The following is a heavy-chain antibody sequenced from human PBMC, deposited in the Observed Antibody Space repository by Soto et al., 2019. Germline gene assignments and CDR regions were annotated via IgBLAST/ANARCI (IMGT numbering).Heavy chain of an antibody. CDR2: VNAGNGNT. Sequence: GASVKVSCKASGYTFTSYAMHWVRQAPGQRLEWMGWVNAGNGNTKYSQKFQGRVTITRDTSASTAYMELGRLRSEDTAVYYCARGGPPIDYWGQGTLVTVSS. CDR3: ARGGPPIDY. J-gene: IGHJ4*02. V-gene: IGHV1-3*01. CDR1: GYTFTSYA. D-gene: IGHD3-10*01.